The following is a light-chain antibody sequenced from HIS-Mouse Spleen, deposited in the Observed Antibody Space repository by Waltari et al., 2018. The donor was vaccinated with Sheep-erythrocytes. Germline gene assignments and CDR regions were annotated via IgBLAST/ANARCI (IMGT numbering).Light chain of an antibody. V-gene: IGLV2-14*03. CDR2: DVS. CDR3: SSYTSSSTFVV. CDR1: SSDVGGYNY. Sequence: QSALTQPASVSGSPGQSITIPCTGTSSDVGGYNYVSWYQQHPGKAPKLLLYDVSNRPSGVSNRFSGSKSGNTASLTISGLQAEDEADYYCSSYTSSSTFVVFGGGTKLTVL. J-gene: IGLJ2*01.